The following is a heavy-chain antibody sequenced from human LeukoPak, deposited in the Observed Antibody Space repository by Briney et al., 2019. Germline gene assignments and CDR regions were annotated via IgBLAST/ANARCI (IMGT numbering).Heavy chain of an antibody. CDR3: AKRSGVVTANVIPFYFDY. J-gene: IGHJ4*02. V-gene: IGHV3-23*01. CDR1: GFAFSNSA. CDR2: ISGSGGST. Sequence: GSLRLSCAASGFAFSNSAMSWVRQAPGRGLEWDSAISGSGGSTDYADSVKGRFTISRDNSKNTLYLQMNSLRGEDTAVYYCAKRSGVVTANVIPFYFDYWGQGALVTVSS. D-gene: IGHD2-21*02.